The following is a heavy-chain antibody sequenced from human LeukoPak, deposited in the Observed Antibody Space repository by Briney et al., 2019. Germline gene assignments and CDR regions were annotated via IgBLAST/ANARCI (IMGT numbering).Heavy chain of an antibody. CDR3: AKGSTSTTSRSPFDY. D-gene: IGHD2-2*01. V-gene: IGHV3-30*02. CDR2: IRYDESNK. CDR1: GFTFSSYG. Sequence: GGSLRLSCAASGFTFSSYGMHWVRQAPGKGLEWVAFIRYDESNKYYADSVKGRFTISRDNSENTLYVQMNRLRAGDTAVYHCAKGSTSTTSRSPFDYWGQGTLVTVSS. J-gene: IGHJ4*02.